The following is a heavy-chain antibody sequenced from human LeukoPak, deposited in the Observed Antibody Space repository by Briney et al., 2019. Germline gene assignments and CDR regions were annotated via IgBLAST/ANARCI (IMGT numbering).Heavy chain of an antibody. CDR1: GFGFSYFW. D-gene: IGHD6-19*01. V-gene: IGHV3-7*01. J-gene: IGHJ4*02. Sequence: GGSLRLSCAASGFGFSYFWMNWVRQAPGKGLEWVANIKQDGSETNYADSVKGRFTMSKDNAKNSLYLQMNSLRAEDTAVYYCARASGWTPDYWCQGTLVTVSS. CDR3: ARASGWTPDY. CDR2: IKQDGSET.